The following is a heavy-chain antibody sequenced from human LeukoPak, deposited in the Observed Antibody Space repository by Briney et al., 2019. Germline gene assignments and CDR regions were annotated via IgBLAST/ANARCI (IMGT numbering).Heavy chain of an antibody. J-gene: IGHJ4*02. D-gene: IGHD5-18*01. Sequence: ASVKVSCKASGYTFTGYYMHWVRQAPGQGLEWMGWINPNSGGTNYAPKFQGRVTMTRDTSISTAYMELSRLRSDDTAVYYCARIGVQLWVDTPDYWGQGTLVTVSS. CDR1: GYTFTGYY. CDR2: INPNSGGT. CDR3: ARIGVQLWVDTPDY. V-gene: IGHV1-2*02.